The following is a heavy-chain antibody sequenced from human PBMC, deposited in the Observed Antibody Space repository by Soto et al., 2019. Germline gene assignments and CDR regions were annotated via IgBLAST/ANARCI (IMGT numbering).Heavy chain of an antibody. J-gene: IGHJ4*02. CDR1: DDSISSGGYY. D-gene: IGHD4-17*01. CDR3: ARLRYGAKDY. Sequence: QVQLQESGPGLVKPSQTLSLTCTVSDDSISSGGYYWTWIRQHPGKGLEWIGYSYYSGSTYYNPSLKSRVTISLDTSKNQFSLKLSSVTAADTAGYYCARLRYGAKDYWGQGTLVTVSS. CDR2: SYYSGST. V-gene: IGHV4-31*03.